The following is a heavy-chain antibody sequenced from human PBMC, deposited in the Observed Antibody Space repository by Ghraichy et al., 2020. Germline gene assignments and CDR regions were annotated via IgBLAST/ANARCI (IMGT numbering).Heavy chain of an antibody. CDR1: GGSFSGYY. CDR2: INHSGST. CDR3: ANILNTPRRVATSIAARDNYYMDV. Sequence: SETLSLTCAVYGGSFSGYYWSWIRQPPGKGLEWIGEINHSGSTNYNPSLKSRVTISVDTSKNQFSLKLSSVTAADTAMYYCANILNTPRRVATSIAARDNYYMDVWGKGTTVTVSS. J-gene: IGHJ6*03. V-gene: IGHV4-34*01. D-gene: IGHD6-6*01.